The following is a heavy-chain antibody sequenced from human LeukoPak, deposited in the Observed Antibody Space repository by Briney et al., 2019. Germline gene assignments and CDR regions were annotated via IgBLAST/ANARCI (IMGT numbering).Heavy chain of an antibody. CDR1: GFTFSSYS. V-gene: IGHV3-21*04. Sequence: GGSLRLSCAASGFTFSSYSMNWVRQAPGKGLEWVSSISSSSSYIYYADSVKGRFTISRDNSKNTLYLQMNSLRAEDTAVYYCAKVVGTYPTYHPLESWGQGTLVTVSS. CDR3: AKVVGTYPTYHPLES. J-gene: IGHJ4*02. D-gene: IGHD1-14*01. CDR2: ISSSSSYI.